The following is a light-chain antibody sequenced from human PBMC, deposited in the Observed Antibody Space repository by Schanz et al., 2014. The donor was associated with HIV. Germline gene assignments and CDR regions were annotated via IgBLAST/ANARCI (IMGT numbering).Light chain of an antibody. Sequence: EIVMTQSPATLSESPGERVTLSCRASQSVSSNLAWYQHKPGQAPRLLIYGASSRATGIPDRFRGSGSGTDFTLTISRLEPEDFAVYFCQQYASSPVTFGQGTKLEI. V-gene: IGKV3-20*01. J-gene: IGKJ2*01. CDR3: QQYASSPVT. CDR1: QSVSSN. CDR2: GAS.